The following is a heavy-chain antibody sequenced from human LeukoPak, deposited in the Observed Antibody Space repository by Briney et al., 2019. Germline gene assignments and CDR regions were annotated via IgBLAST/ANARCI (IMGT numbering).Heavy chain of an antibody. CDR1: GFTFSDFY. Sequence: GGSLRLSCAASGFTFSDFYMSWVHQAPGKGLEWISYIGKNGNLVDYADSVKGRFTVSRDNTKNLMFLQMNSLRAEDTAVYYCATDTNLVDLIQGDGHEDENFDRWGQGTMVTVSS. CDR3: ATDTNLVDLIQGDGHEDENFDR. V-gene: IGHV3-11*01. J-gene: IGHJ3*02. D-gene: IGHD1-26*01. CDR2: IGKNGNLV.